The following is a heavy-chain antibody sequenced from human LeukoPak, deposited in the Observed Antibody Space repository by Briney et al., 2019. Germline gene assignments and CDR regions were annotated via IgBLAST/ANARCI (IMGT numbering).Heavy chain of an antibody. J-gene: IGHJ4*02. D-gene: IGHD6-13*01. Sequence: GASVKVSCKASGGTFSSYAISWVRQAPGQGLEWMGGIIPIFGTANYAQKFQGRVTITADESTSTAYMELSSLRSEDTAVYYCARGTGYSSSWYVLDYWGQGTLVTVSS. CDR1: GGTFSSYA. CDR2: IIPIFGTA. CDR3: ARGTGYSSSWYVLDY. V-gene: IGHV1-69*13.